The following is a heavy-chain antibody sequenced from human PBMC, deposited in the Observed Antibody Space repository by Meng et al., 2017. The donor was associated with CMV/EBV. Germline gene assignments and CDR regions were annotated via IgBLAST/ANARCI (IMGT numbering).Heavy chain of an antibody. V-gene: IGHV1-69*10. CDR2: IIPILGIA. J-gene: IGHJ6*02. Sequence: SVKVSCKASGGTFSSYAISWVRQAPGQGLEWMGGIIPILGIANYAQKFQGRVTITADKSTSTAYMKLSSLRSEDTAVYYCASKLGVNYYYGMDVWGQGTTVTVSS. CDR3: ASKLGVNYYYGMDV. CDR1: GGTFSSYA. D-gene: IGHD1-7*01.